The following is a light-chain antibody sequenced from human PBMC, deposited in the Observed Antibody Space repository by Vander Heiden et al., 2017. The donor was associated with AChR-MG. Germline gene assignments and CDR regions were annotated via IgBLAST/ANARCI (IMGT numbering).Light chain of an antibody. Sequence: QSALTQPASVSGSPGQSITISCTGTSSDVGGYNYFAWYQQHPGKAPKLMTHDVSNRPSGVSNRFSGSKSGNTASLTISGLQAEDEADYYCSSYTSSSTLNWVFGGGTKLTVL. CDR2: DVS. J-gene: IGLJ3*02. CDR3: SSYTSSSTLNWV. CDR1: SSDVGGYNY. V-gene: IGLV2-14*03.